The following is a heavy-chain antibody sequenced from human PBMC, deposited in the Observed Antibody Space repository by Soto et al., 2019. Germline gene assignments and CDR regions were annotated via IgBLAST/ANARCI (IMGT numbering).Heavy chain of an antibody. CDR3: AKHLGYCSSTSCSALGYYYYGMDV. J-gene: IGHJ6*02. CDR1: GFTFSNYA. Sequence: PGGSLILSCAASGFTFSNYAMSWVRQAPGKGLEWVSAISGSGGSTYYADSVKGRFTISRDNSKNTLYLQMNSLRAEDTAVYYCAKHLGYCSSTSCSALGYYYYGMDVWGQGTTVTVSS. V-gene: IGHV3-23*01. D-gene: IGHD2-2*01. CDR2: ISGSGGST.